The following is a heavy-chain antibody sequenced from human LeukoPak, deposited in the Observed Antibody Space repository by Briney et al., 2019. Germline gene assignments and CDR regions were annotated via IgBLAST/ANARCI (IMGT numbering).Heavy chain of an antibody. CDR2: ISYDGSNK. Sequence: GGSLRLSCAASGFTFSSYAMHWVRQAPGKGLEWVAVISYDGSNKYYADSVKGRFTISRDNSKNTLYLQMNSLRAEDTAVYYCARVGVGATIGYFDYWGQGTLVTVSS. J-gene: IGHJ4*02. CDR3: ARVGVGATIGYFDY. D-gene: IGHD1-26*01. V-gene: IGHV3-30*04. CDR1: GFTFSSYA.